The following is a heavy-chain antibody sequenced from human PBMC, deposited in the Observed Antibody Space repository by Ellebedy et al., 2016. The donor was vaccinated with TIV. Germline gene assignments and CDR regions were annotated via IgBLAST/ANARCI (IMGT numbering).Heavy chain of an antibody. CDR1: GVSISNSY. J-gene: IGHJ4*02. CDR3: ARTKSLYSARGFDS. D-gene: IGHD3-10*01. Sequence: SETLSLTCTVSGVSISNSYWSWIRQPPGETLEWMGYVHHSGYTNYNPSLKGRVTISVDTSKNQFSLRLSSVTAADTAVYYCARTKSLYSARGFDSWGQGTRVTASS. CDR2: VHHSGYT. V-gene: IGHV4-59*01.